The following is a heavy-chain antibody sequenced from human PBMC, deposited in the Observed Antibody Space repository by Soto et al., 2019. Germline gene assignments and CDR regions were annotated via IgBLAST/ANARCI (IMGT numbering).Heavy chain of an antibody. CDR1: GGSITTGGRY. D-gene: IGHD1-1*01. CDR2: IYYSGNT. J-gene: IGHJ3*02. Sequence: QVRLQEWGPGLVKPSQTLSLKCSVSGGSITTGGRYWSWIRQLPGKGLEWIGDIYYSGNTYYNASLKGPVHLSVEGGKDPVPPELDSVDGADTAVYYCAQALVFTGGDGFDIWGQGRLVTVSS. V-gene: IGHV4-31*02. CDR3: AQALVFTGGDGFDI.